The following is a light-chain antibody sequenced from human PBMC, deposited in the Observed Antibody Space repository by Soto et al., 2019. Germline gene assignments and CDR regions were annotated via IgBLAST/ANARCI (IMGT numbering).Light chain of an antibody. CDR3: QSYDSSPNGWV. Sequence: QSVLTQPPSVSGAPGQRVTISCTGSSSNIGAGYDVHWYQQLPGTAPKLLIYGNNNRPSGVPDRFSGSKSGTSASLAITGLQAEDEADYYCQSYDSSPNGWVFGGGTKLTVL. J-gene: IGLJ3*02. CDR1: SSNIGAGYD. CDR2: GNN. V-gene: IGLV1-40*01.